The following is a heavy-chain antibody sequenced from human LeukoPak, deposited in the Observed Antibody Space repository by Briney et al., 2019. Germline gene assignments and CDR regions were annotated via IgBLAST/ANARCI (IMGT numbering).Heavy chain of an antibody. Sequence: GGSLRLSCAASRFTFSSYSMNWVRQAPGKGLEWVSSISSSSSYIYYADSVKGRFTISRDNAKNSLYLQMNSLRAEDTAVYYCARDNGYYYYYGMDVWGQGTMVTVSS. CDR3: ARDNGYYYYYGMDV. V-gene: IGHV3-21*01. J-gene: IGHJ6*02. CDR2: ISSSSSYI. CDR1: RFTFSSYS.